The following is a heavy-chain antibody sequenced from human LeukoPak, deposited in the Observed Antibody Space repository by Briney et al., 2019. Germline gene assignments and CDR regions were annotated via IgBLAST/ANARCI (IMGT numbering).Heavy chain of an antibody. J-gene: IGHJ4*02. CDR2: IYTNGRDT. Sequence: GGSLRLSCAASGFIFRSYGMNWVRQAPGKGLEWVSGIYTNGRDTRYAESVKGRFTISRDNSKNTLYLQMNSLRTEDTAVYYCARGEPVADYWGQGTLVTVSS. V-gene: IGHV3-NL1*01. CDR1: GFIFRSYG. CDR3: ARGEPVADY. D-gene: IGHD2-15*01.